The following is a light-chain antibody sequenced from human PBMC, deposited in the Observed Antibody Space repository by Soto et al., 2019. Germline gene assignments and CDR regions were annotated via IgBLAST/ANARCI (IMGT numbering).Light chain of an antibody. J-gene: IGKJ4*01. V-gene: IGKV1-39*01. CDR2: AAS. CDR1: QSISSY. CDR3: QQSYSTPPL. Sequence: DIQMTQSPSSLSASVGDTVTITCRASQSISSYLNWYQQKPGKAPNLLIYAASSLHSGVPSRFSGGGSGTDFTLTISSLQPEDFATYYCQQSYSTPPLFGGGTKVEIK.